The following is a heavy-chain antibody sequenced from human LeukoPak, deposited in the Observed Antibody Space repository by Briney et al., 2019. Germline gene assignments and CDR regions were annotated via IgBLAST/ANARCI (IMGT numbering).Heavy chain of an antibody. CDR3: ARDAVALPPYFDY. Sequence: GGSLRLSCAASGFTFSNYGMHWVRQAPGKGREWVSSISSSSSYIYYADAAKGRFTISRDNAKNSLYLQMNSLRAEDTAVYYCARDAVALPPYFDYWGQGTLVTVSS. CDR2: ISSSSSYI. J-gene: IGHJ4*02. D-gene: IGHD5-12*01. V-gene: IGHV3-21*01. CDR1: GFTFSNYG.